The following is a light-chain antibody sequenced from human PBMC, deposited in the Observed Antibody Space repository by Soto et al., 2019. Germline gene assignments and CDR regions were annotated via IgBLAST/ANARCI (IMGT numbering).Light chain of an antibody. Sequence: EIVLTQSPGTLSLSPGERATLSCRASQSVSSSYLAWYQQKPGPAPKLLIYGTSSRATAIPDRFSGSGSGTDFTLTISSLEPEDFAVYYCQQYGSSSWTFGQGTKV. CDR1: QSVSSSY. CDR3: QQYGSSSWT. J-gene: IGKJ1*01. CDR2: GTS. V-gene: IGKV3-20*01.